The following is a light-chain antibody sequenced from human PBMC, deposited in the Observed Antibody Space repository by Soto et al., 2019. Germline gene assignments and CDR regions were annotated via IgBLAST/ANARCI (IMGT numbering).Light chain of an antibody. CDR2: DAS. CDR1: QGISSA. CDR3: QQFNSYHLT. Sequence: AIQLTQSPSSLSASVGDRVTITCRASQGISSALAWYQQKPGKAPKLLIYDASSVESGVPSRFSGSGSGTDFTLTISSLQPEDFATYYCQQFNSYHLTFDQWTRLEIK. J-gene: IGKJ5*01. V-gene: IGKV1-13*02.